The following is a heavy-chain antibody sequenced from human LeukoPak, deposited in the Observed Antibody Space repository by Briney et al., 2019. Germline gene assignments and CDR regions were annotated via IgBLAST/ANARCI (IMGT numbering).Heavy chain of an antibody. CDR1: GYRFTSYW. V-gene: IGHV5-51*01. CDR2: IYPGDSDT. D-gene: IGHD3-10*01. Sequence: ESLKISWKGSGYRFTSYWIGWVRQMPGKGLEWMGIIYPGDSDTRYSPSFQGQVTITADKSISTAYLQWSSLKASDTAMYYCATTHQGFYYFDYWGQGTLVTVSS. CDR3: ATTHQGFYYFDY. J-gene: IGHJ4*02.